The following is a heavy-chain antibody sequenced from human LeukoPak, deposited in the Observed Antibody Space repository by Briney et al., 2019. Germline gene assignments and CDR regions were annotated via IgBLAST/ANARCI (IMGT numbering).Heavy chain of an antibody. CDR3: ATQMDTAMVYDY. V-gene: IGHV4-59*01. CDR2: IYYSGST. J-gene: IGHJ4*02. Sequence: SETLSLTCTVSGGSISSYYWSWIRQPPGKGLEWIGYIYYSGSTNYNPSLKSRVTISVDTSKNQFSLKLSSGTAADTAVYYCATQMDTAMVYDYWGQGTLVTVSS. CDR1: GGSISSYY. D-gene: IGHD5-18*01.